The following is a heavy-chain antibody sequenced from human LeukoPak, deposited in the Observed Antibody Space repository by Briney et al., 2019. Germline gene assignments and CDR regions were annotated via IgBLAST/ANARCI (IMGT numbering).Heavy chain of an antibody. D-gene: IGHD2-15*01. V-gene: IGHV1-18*01. Sequence: ASVKVSCKASGYTFTSYGISWVRQAPGQGLEWMGWISAYNGNTNYAQKLQGRVTMTTDTSTSTAYMELRSLRSDDTAVYYCARGELGYCSGGSCFGFDYWGQGTLVTVSS. CDR1: GYTFTSYG. CDR2: ISAYNGNT. J-gene: IGHJ4*02. CDR3: ARGELGYCSGGSCFGFDY.